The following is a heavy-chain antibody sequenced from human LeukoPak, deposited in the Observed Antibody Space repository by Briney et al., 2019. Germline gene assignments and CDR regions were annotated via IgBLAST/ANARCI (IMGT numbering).Heavy chain of an antibody. V-gene: IGHV4-59*12. CDR2: IYYSGST. D-gene: IGHD3-3*01. CDR3: AREAPTDYDFWSGYYATIDY. J-gene: IGHJ4*02. Sequence: SETLSLTCTVSGGSISSYYWSWIRQPPGKGLEWIGYIYYSGSTNYNPSLKSRVTISVDTSKNQFSLKLSSVTAADTAVYYCAREAPTDYDFWSGYYATIDYWGQGTLVTVSS. CDR1: GGSISSYY.